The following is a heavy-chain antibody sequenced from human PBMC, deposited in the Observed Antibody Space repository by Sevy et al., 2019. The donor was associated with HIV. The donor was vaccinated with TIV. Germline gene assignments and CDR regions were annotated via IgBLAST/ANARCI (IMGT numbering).Heavy chain of an antibody. CDR1: GDSFSSYF. D-gene: IGHD7-27*01. CDR3: ARSNWVTATNGFSKSYYFDY. J-gene: IGHJ4*02. Sequence: SETLSLTCTVSGDSFSSYFWAWIRQPAGKGLEWIGRINTSGSTNYNPPLKSRVTMSVDTSKSQFSLKVTSLTAADTAIYFCARSNWVTATNGFSKSYYFDYWGQGSLVTVS. V-gene: IGHV4-4*07. CDR2: INTSGST.